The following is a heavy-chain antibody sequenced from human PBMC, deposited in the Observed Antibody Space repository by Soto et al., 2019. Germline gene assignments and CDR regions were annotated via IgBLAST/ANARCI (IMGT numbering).Heavy chain of an antibody. V-gene: IGHV1-69*14. Sequence: QVQLVQSGAEVKKPGSSVKVSCKASGDTFSTYTITWMRQAPGQGLEWMGGIIPRSATSKYAQKFQGRVTTIADTATSTVYMELSSGRSDHTAVYYCASEALVLVPTTVISDYYYCAMDVWGQGTTVAVSS. CDR1: GDTFSTYT. J-gene: IGHJ6*02. D-gene: IGHD2-2*01. CDR2: IIPRSATS. CDR3: ASEALVLVPTTVISDYYYCAMDV.